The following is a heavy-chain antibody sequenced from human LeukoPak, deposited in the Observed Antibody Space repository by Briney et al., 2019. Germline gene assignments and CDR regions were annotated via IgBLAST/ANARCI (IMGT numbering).Heavy chain of an antibody. CDR1: GFTFSSYG. J-gene: IGHJ4*02. Sequence: GGSLRLSCAASGFTFSSYGMHWVRQAPGKGLEWVAVISYDGSNKYYADSVKGRFTISRDNSKNTLYLQMNSLRAEGTAGYYLAKPPPLDRTSCSHGDYWGRGPLVPFSS. CDR2: ISYDGSNK. V-gene: IGHV3-30*18. D-gene: IGHD2-2*01. CDR3: AKPPPLDRTSCSHGDY.